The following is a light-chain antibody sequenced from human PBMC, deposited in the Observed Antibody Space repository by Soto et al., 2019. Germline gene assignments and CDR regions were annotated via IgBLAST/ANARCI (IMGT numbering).Light chain of an antibody. CDR3: LVIFTGVGEV. CDR1: TGAVTSGHY. V-gene: IGLV7-46*01. J-gene: IGLJ1*01. Sequence: QAVVTQEPSLTVSPGGTVTLTCGSSTGAVTSGHYVHWFQQKPGQAPRTLIYDTNNKHPWTPARFSGSLLGGKAALTLSGAQPEDEADYYCLVIFTGVGEVFGTGTKLTVL. CDR2: DTN.